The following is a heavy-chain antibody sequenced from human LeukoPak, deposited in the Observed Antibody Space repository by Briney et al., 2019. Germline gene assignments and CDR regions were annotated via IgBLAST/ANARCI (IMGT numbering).Heavy chain of an antibody. CDR2: IYTSGST. CDR1: GGSISSYS. J-gene: IGHJ4*02. CDR3: ARAVRCSGGSCYFDY. D-gene: IGHD2-15*01. Sequence: PSETLSLTCTVSGGSISSYSWSWIRQPAGKGLEWIGRIYTSGSTKYNPSLTSRVTMSVDTSKNQVSLKLRSVTAADTAVYYCARAVRCSGGSCYFDYWGQGTLVTVSS. V-gene: IGHV4-4*07.